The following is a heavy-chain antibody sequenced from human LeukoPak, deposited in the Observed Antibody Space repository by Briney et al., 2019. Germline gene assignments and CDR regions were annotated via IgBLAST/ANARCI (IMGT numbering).Heavy chain of an antibody. D-gene: IGHD6-19*01. CDR2: INTNTGNP. J-gene: IGHJ4*02. CDR1: GYTFTTYP. Sequence: GASVKVSCKASGYTFTTYPINWVRRAPGQGLEWMGWINTNTGNPTYAQGFTGRFVFSLDTSVSTAYLQISTLKAEDTAVYYCARAQYSSGWSDLGAFDYWGQGTLVTVSS. V-gene: IGHV7-4-1*02. CDR3: ARAQYSSGWSDLGAFDY.